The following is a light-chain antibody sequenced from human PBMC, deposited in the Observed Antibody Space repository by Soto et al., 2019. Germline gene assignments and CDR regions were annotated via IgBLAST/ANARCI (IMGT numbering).Light chain of an antibody. CDR2: GAS. V-gene: IGKV3-15*01. J-gene: IGKJ1*01. CDR3: QQYNNWWT. CDR1: QSVSNN. Sequence: EIVMTQSPATLSVSPGERATLSCRASQSVSNNLAWYQQKPGQAPSLLIYGASTRATGIPARFSGSGSGTEFTRTISSLQSEDFAVYYCQQYNNWWTFGQGTKVEIK.